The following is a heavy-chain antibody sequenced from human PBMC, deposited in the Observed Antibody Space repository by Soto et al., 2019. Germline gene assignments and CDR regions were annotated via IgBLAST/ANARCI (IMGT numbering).Heavy chain of an antibody. V-gene: IGHV3-23*01. J-gene: IGHJ4*01. Sequence: EMQLLESGGGLVKPGGSLRLSCAASGFNFDFYTMGWVRQAPGEGLQWVAVISGGSGFTYYADSVKGRFAISRDNSQKTLTLEMNSLCVEDTALYYCAKTGGDLMTGFSPNYFDFWGHGALVTVAT. CDR1: GFNFDFYT. D-gene: IGHD3-9*01. CDR2: ISGGSGFT. CDR3: AKTGGDLMTGFSPNYFDF.